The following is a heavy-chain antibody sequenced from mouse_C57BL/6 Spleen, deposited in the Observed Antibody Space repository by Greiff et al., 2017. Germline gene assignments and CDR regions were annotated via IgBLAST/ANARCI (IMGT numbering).Heavy chain of an antibody. V-gene: IGHV1-82*01. CDR1: GYAFSSSW. J-gene: IGHJ2*01. D-gene: IGHD1-1*01. Sequence: VQLQQSGPELVKPGASVKLSCKASGYAFSSSWMNWVKQRPGKGLEWIGRIYPGDGDTNYNGKFQGKATLTADKSSSTAYMHLSSLTSEDSAVYFCARGNYGSLYFDYWGQGTTLTVSS. CDR3: ARGNYGSLYFDY. CDR2: IYPGDGDT.